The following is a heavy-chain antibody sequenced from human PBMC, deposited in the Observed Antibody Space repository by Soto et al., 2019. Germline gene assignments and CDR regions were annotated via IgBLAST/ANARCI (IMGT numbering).Heavy chain of an antibody. CDR3: AKAGDIVVVVAATGAFDI. CDR1: GFTFDDYA. D-gene: IGHD2-15*01. V-gene: IGHV3-9*01. CDR2: ISCNRGSI. Sequence: EVQLVESGGGLVQPGRSLRLSCAASGFTFDDYAMHWVRQAPGKGLEWVAGISCNRGSIGYADSVKGRFTISRDNAKNSLYLQMNSLRAEDTALYYCAKAGDIVVVVAATGAFDIWGQGTMVTVSS. J-gene: IGHJ3*02.